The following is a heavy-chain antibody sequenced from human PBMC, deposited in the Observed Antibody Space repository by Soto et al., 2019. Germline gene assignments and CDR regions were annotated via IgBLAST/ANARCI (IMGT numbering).Heavy chain of an antibody. CDR2: INHSGST. CDR1: GGSFSGYY. D-gene: IGHD3-10*01. V-gene: IGHV4-34*01. CDR3: ARGVPFYGSGSPLPNWSDP. J-gene: IGHJ5*02. Sequence: QVQLQQWGAGLLKPSETLSLTCAVYGGSFSGYYWSWIRQPPGKGLEWIGEINHSGSTNYNPSLKSRVTISVDTSKNQFSLKLSSVTAADTAVYYCARGVPFYGSGSPLPNWSDPWGQGTLVTVSS.